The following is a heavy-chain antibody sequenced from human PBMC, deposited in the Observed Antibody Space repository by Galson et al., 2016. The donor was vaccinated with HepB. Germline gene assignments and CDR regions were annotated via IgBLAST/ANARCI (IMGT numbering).Heavy chain of an antibody. Sequence: SLRLSCAASGFSFSSYGMHWVRQAPGKGLEWVAVISYDGNNIHYADSVLGRFTISRENSKNTLHLEMSSLTAEDTAVYYCAKDLGGTTPIYYYYYGMDVWGHGTTVTVSS. CDR1: GFSFSSYG. D-gene: IGHD1-1*01. CDR2: ISYDGNNI. V-gene: IGHV3-30*18. J-gene: IGHJ6*02. CDR3: AKDLGGTTPIYYYYYGMDV.